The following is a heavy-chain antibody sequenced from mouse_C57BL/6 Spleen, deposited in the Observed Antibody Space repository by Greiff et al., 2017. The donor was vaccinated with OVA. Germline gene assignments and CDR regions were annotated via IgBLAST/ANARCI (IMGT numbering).Heavy chain of an antibody. V-gene: IGHV1-55*01. Sequence: QVQLQQPGAELVKPGASVKMSCKASSYTFTSYWITWVKQRPGQGLEWIGDIYPGSGSTNYNEKFKSKATLTVDTSSSTAYMQLSSLTSEDSAVYYCARSPDSSGYGFAYWGQGTLVTVSA. CDR3: ARSPDSSGYGFAY. J-gene: IGHJ3*01. D-gene: IGHD3-2*02. CDR1: SYTFTSYW. CDR2: IYPGSGST.